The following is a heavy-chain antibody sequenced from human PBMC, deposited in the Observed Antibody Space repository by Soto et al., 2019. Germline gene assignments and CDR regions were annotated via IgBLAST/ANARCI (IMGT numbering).Heavy chain of an antibody. Sequence: SETLSLTCTVSGGSISSYYWSWIRQPPGKGLEWIGYIYYSGSTNYNPSLKSRVTISVDTSKNQFSLKLSSVTAADTAVYYCARGYCSGGSCYRNDYWGQGTLVTVSS. CDR2: IYYSGST. CDR3: ARGYCSGGSCYRNDY. V-gene: IGHV4-59*01. D-gene: IGHD2-15*01. J-gene: IGHJ4*02. CDR1: GGSISSYY.